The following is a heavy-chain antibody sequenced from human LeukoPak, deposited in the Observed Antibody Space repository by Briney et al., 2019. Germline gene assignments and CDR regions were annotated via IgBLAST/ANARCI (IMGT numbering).Heavy chain of an antibody. Sequence: PGRSLRISCAASGFTFSSSGMHWVRQAPGKGLEWVAVISYDGSNKFYADSVKGRFTISRDDSKNTLYLQMNSLRAEDTAVYYCAKLGYSSGWYDFQIDAFDFWGQGTMVTVSS. D-gene: IGHD6-19*01. J-gene: IGHJ3*01. CDR2: ISYDGSNK. CDR3: AKLGYSSGWYDFQIDAFDF. CDR1: GFTFSSSG. V-gene: IGHV3-30*18.